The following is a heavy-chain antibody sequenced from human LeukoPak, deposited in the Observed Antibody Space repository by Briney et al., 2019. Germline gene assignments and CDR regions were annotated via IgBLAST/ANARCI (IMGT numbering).Heavy chain of an antibody. J-gene: IGHJ4*02. Sequence: PGGSLRLSCAASGFTFSSYWMHWVRQAPGKGLVWVSRINSDGSSTSYADSVKGRFTISRDNAKNTLYLQMNSLRAEDTAVYYCERALRYSSPFDYWGQGALVTVSS. CDR3: ERALRYSSPFDY. CDR2: INSDGSST. D-gene: IGHD6-13*01. V-gene: IGHV3-74*01. CDR1: GFTFSSYW.